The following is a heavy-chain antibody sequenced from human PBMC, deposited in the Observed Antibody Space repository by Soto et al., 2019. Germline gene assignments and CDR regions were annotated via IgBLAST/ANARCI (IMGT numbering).Heavy chain of an antibody. CDR2: IWYDGSNK. CDR1: GFTFSSYG. D-gene: IGHD3-22*01. J-gene: IGHJ4*02. CDR3: ARVDDYYDSSGYALSLDY. Sequence: GGSLRLSCAASGFTFSSYGMHWVRQAPGEGLEWVAVIWYDGSNKYYADSVKGRFTISRDNSKNTLYLQMNSLRAEDTAVYYCARVDDYYDSSGYALSLDYWGQGTLVTVSS. V-gene: IGHV3-33*01.